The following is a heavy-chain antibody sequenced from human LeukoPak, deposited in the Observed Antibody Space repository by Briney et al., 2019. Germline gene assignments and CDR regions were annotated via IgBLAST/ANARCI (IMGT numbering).Heavy chain of an antibody. D-gene: IGHD3-16*01. CDR1: GYTFTNYG. V-gene: IGHV1-18*01. Sequence: GASVKVSCKASGYTFTNYGITWVRQAPGQGLEWMGWISAYNGNTNYAQKLQGRVTMTTDTSTSTAYMELRSLRSDDTALYYFARDAVGLWGSYDYWGQGTLVTVSS. CDR3: ARDAVGLWGSYDY. CDR2: ISAYNGNT. J-gene: IGHJ4*02.